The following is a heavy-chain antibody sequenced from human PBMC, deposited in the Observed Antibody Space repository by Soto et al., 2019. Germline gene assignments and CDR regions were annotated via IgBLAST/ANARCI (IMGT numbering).Heavy chain of an antibody. Sequence: GWPLRHSCSASEFTVSDYYMSWILKTPVKLLECFSYISSSGTIYYADSVRGRFFISRDNSRNTLYLQTSSLRHEDTAVYYCAKDGGPAYCNSPGCSAEHFDYWGQGTQVTVSS. V-gene: IGHV3-11*04. CDR2: ISSSGTI. CDR1: EFTVSDYY. CDR3: AKDGGPAYCNSPGCSAEHFDY. J-gene: IGHJ4*02. D-gene: IGHD2-2*01.